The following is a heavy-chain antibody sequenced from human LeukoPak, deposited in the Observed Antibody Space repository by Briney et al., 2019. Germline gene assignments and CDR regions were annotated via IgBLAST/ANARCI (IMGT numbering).Heavy chain of an antibody. CDR2: IRSKANSYAT. V-gene: IGHV3-73*01. Sequence: GGSLRLSCAASGFTFSGSAMHWVRQASGKGLEWVGRIRSKANSYATAYAASVKGRFTIFRDDSKNTAYLQMNSLKTEDTAVYYCTRPDLASCGGDCYGHDAFDIRGQGTMVTVSS. J-gene: IGHJ3*02. D-gene: IGHD2-21*01. CDR1: GFTFSGSA. CDR3: TRPDLASCGGDCYGHDAFDI.